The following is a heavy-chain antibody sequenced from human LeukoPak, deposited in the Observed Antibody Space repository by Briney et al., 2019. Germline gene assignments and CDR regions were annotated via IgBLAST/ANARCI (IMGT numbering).Heavy chain of an antibody. CDR3: ARHAYYYDRSGSYEAFDI. J-gene: IGHJ3*02. V-gene: IGHV4-59*08. CDR2: MYYSGSI. CDR1: GGSISSYY. Sequence: SETLSLTCTVSGGSISSYYWSWIRQPPGKGLEWIGSMYYSGSIKYKPSLKSRVTISVDTSKNQFSLKLSSVTAADTAVYYCARHAYYYDRSGSYEAFDIWGQGTMVTVSS. D-gene: IGHD3-22*01.